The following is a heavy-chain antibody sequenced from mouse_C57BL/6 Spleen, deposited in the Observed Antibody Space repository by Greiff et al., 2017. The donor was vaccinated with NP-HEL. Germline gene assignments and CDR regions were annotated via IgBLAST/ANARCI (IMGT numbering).Heavy chain of an antibody. Sequence: QVQLQQPGTELVKPGASVKLSCKVSGYTFTSYWMHWVKQRPGQGLEWIGNINPSNGGTNYNEKFKSKATLTVDKSSSTAYMQLSSLTSEDSAVYYCAGTDGYYDYAMDYWGQGTSVTVSS. CDR2: INPSNGGT. V-gene: IGHV1-53*01. CDR3: AGTDGYYDYAMDY. CDR1: GYTFTSYW. D-gene: IGHD2-3*01. J-gene: IGHJ4*01.